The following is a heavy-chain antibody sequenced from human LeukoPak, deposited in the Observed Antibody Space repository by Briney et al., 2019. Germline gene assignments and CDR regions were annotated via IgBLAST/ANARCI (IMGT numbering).Heavy chain of an antibody. CDR2: IYHSGSA. V-gene: IGHV4-4*02. CDR1: GGSITSSNW. J-gene: IGHJ4*02. Sequence: SETLSLTCAVSGGSITSSNWWSWVRQPPGKGLEWIGEIYHSGSANYNPSLKSRVTMSVDKSKNQFSLKLNSVTAADTAVYYCARRSTVTTFDYWGQGTLVTVSS. CDR3: ARRSTVTTFDY. D-gene: IGHD4-17*01.